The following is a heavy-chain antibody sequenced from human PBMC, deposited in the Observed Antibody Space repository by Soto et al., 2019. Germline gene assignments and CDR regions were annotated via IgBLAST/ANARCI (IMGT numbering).Heavy chain of an antibody. CDR1: GFTLSSCV. J-gene: IGHJ4*02. CDR2: IDTGGGGASA. D-gene: IGHD2-15*01. Sequence: EVQLLESGGGLVQPGGSLRLSCAASGFTLSSCVMTWVRQAPGKGLEWVSGIDTGGGGASAYYADSVKGRFIISSDNSKNTLSLQMKSLRVDDTAVYFCAKGGCSGGSCYPFDYWGQGTLVTVSS. CDR3: AKGGCSGGSCYPFDY. V-gene: IGHV3-23*01.